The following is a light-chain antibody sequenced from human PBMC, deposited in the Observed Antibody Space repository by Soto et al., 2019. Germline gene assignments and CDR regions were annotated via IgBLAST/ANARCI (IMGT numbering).Light chain of an antibody. CDR2: EVR. CDR1: MRDVGAYNL. CDR3: SAYTARSTLV. Sequence: QSVLTQPASVSVSAGQSITISCSGTMRDVGAYNLVSWYQQHPGTAPKLIIYEVRNRPSGISSRFSGSRSGNTASLTISGLQPEDEGDYYCSAYTARSTLVFGGGTKLTVL. J-gene: IGLJ3*02. V-gene: IGLV2-14*01.